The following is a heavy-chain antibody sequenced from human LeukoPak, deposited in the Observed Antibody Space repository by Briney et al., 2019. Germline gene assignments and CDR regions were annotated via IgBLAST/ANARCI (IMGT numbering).Heavy chain of an antibody. J-gene: IGHJ1*01. V-gene: IGHV1-24*01. Sequence: ASVKVSCKVSGYTLTELSMHWVRQAPGKGLEWMGGFDPEDGETIYAQKFQGRVTMTTGTSTSTAYMELRSLRSDDTAVYYCAGDGEALRWGQGTLVTVSS. D-gene: IGHD5-24*01. CDR3: AGDGEALR. CDR2: FDPEDGET. CDR1: GYTLTELS.